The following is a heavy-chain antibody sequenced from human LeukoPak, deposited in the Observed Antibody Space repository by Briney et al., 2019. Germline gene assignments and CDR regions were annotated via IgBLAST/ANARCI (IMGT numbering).Heavy chain of an antibody. D-gene: IGHD3-10*01. CDR2: ISNGASTI. CDR1: GFTFSSFT. CDR3: AKDYRTFGLLDS. Sequence: GGSLRLSCAASGFTFSSFTMNWVRQAPGKGLEWVSYISNGASTIYYVDSVKGRFTISRDNAKNSLYLQMNSLRAEDTAVYYCAKDYRTFGLLDSWGQGTLVTVSS. J-gene: IGHJ4*02. V-gene: IGHV3-48*04.